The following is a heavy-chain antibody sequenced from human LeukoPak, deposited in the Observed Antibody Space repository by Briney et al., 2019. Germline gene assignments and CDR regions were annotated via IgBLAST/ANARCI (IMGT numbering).Heavy chain of an antibody. CDR3: ARLASLSTIAHRGRTWVDP. J-gene: IGHJ5*02. V-gene: IGHV4-59*01. Sequence: SETLSLTCTVSGGSIISYYWSWIRQTPGKGLEWIAYIHSSGSTNYNPSLESRVTISVDTSKNQFSLKLSSVTAADTAVYYCARLASLSTIAHRGRTWVDPWGQGTLVTVSS. D-gene: IGHD4/OR15-4a*01. CDR2: IHSSGST. CDR1: GGSIISYY.